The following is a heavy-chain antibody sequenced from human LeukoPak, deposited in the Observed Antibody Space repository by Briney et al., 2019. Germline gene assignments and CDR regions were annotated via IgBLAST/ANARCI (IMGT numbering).Heavy chain of an antibody. D-gene: IGHD6-19*01. V-gene: IGHV1-3*01. Sequence: ASVKVSCKASGYTLSSFAMHWVRQAPGQRLEWMGRINAANGNAEYSQKFQGRVIVTTDTSVNTVYMELSSLRSEDTAVYYCARDGKHIAVPGVRYPMDVWGQGTAVTVSS. CDR3: ARDGKHIAVPGVRYPMDV. J-gene: IGHJ6*02. CDR2: INAANGNA. CDR1: GYTLSSFA.